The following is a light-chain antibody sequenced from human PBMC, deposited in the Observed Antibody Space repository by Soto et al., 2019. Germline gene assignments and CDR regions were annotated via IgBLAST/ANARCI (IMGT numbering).Light chain of an antibody. CDR3: QQYGSSPLTYT. V-gene: IGKV3-20*01. CDR2: SAS. Sequence: EIVLTQSPGTLSLSPGERATLSCRASQSVTSNYLAWYQQKPGQAPSLLIYSASSRATGITDRFSGSGSGTDFTLTISRLEPEDFAVYYCQQYGSSPLTYTFGQGTKLEI. J-gene: IGKJ2*01. CDR1: QSVTSNY.